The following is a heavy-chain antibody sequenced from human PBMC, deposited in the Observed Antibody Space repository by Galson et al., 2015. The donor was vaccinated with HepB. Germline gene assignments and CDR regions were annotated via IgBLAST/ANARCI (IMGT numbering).Heavy chain of an antibody. CDR3: ARDGREAAAGYYFDY. CDR1: GFTFSSYS. D-gene: IGHD6-13*01. V-gene: IGHV3-48*01. CDR2: ISSSSSTI. J-gene: IGHJ4*02. Sequence: SLRLSCAASGFTFSSYSMNWVRQAPGKGLEWVSYISSSSSTIYYADSVKGRFTISRDNAKNSLYLQMNSLRAEDTAVYYCARDGREAAAGYYFDYWGQGTLVTVSS.